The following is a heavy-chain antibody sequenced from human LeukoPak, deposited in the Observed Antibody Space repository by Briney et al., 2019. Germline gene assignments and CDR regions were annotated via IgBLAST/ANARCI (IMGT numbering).Heavy chain of an antibody. CDR3: ARDRTVRGVRYGMDV. CDR2: IGTAGDT. V-gene: IGHV3-13*01. Sequence: PGGSLRLSCAASGFTVSSNYMSWVRQAPGKGLEWVSVIGTAGDTHYPGSVKGRFTISRENAKNSLYLQMNSLRAGDTAVYYCARDRTVRGVRYGMDVWGQGTTVTVSS. J-gene: IGHJ6*02. CDR1: GFTVSSNY. D-gene: IGHD3-10*01.